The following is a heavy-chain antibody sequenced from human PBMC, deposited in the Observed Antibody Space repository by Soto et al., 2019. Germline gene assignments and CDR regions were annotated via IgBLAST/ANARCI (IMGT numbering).Heavy chain of an antibody. V-gene: IGHV4-59*01. CDR2: IYYSGST. CDR3: ARRYGRNFDY. J-gene: IGHJ4*02. D-gene: IGHD1-20*01. Sequence: QVQLQESGPGLVKPSETLSLTCTVSGGSISSYYWSWIRQPPGKGLEWIGYIYYSGSTNYNPSLKSRVTISVDTSKNQFSLKLSSVTAADTAVYYCARRYGRNFDYWDQGTLVTVSS. CDR1: GGSISSYY.